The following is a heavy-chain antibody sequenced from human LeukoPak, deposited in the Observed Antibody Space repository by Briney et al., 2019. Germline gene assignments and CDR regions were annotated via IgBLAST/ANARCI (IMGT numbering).Heavy chain of an antibody. CDR3: ARAMVYAIYYMDV. D-gene: IGHD2-8*01. Sequence: ASVKVSCKASGYTFTSYYMHWVRQAPGQGLEWMGWINPNSGGTNYAQKFQGRVTMTRDTSISTAYMELSRLRSDDTAVYYCARAMVYAIYYMDVWGKGTTVTVSS. CDR1: GYTFTSYY. CDR2: INPNSGGT. V-gene: IGHV1-2*02. J-gene: IGHJ6*03.